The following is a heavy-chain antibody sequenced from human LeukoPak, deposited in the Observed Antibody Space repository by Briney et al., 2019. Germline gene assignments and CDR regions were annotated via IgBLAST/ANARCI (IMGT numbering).Heavy chain of an antibody. CDR2: ISGSGGST. CDR3: AKDTPGYCSSTSCHPLYYYGMDV. Sequence: PGGSPRLSCAASGFTFSSYAMSWVRQAPGKGLEWVSAISGSGGSTYYADSVKGRFTISRDNSKNTLYLQMNSLRAEDTAVYYCAKDTPGYCSSTSCHPLYYYGMDVWGQGTTVTVSS. V-gene: IGHV3-23*01. J-gene: IGHJ6*02. D-gene: IGHD2-2*01. CDR1: GFTFSSYA.